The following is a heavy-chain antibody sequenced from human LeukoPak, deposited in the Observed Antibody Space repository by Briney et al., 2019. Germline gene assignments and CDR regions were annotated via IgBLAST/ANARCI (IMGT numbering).Heavy chain of an antibody. CDR3: ASDRKLETSDYYGMDV. D-gene: IGHD1-1*01. CDR1: GGSISSGGYY. CDR2: IYYSGST. J-gene: IGHJ6*02. V-gene: IGHV4-39*01. Sequence: SETLSLTCTVSGGSISSGGYYWGWIRQPPGKGLEWIESIYYSGSTYYNPSLKSRVTISVDTSKNQFSLKLSSVTAADTAVYYCASDRKLETSDYYGMDVWGQGTTVTVSS.